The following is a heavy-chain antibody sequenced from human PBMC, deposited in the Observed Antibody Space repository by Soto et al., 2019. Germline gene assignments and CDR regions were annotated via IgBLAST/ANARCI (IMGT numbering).Heavy chain of an antibody. CDR1: GGSFSGYY. CDR2: INHSGST. Sequence: QVQLQQWGAGLLKPSETLSLTCAVYGGSFSGYYWSWIRQPPGKGLAWIGEINHSGSTNYNPSLKSRVTISVDTSKNQFSLKLSSVTAADTAVYYCAREGYYYGMDVWGQGTTVTVSS. J-gene: IGHJ6*02. V-gene: IGHV4-34*01. CDR3: AREGYYYGMDV.